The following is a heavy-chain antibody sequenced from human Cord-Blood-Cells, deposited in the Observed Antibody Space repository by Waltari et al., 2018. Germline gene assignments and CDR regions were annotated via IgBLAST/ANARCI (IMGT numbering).Heavy chain of an antibody. CDR1: GFTLSSFA. CDR2: ISYDGSNK. J-gene: IGHJ4*02. V-gene: IGHV3-30-3*01. CDR3: ARGGDSSYFDY. Sequence: QVQLVESGGGVVQPGRSLRLPCAASGFTLSSFAMHWCRQAPGQGLGWVEVISYDGSNKYYADSVKGRFTISRDNSKNTLYLQMNSLRAEDTAVYYCARGGDSSYFDYWGQGTLVIVSS. D-gene: IGHD2-21*02.